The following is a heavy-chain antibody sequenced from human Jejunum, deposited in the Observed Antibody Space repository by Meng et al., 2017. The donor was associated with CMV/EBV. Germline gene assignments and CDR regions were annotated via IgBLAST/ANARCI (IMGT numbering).Heavy chain of an antibody. CDR3: ARDSEFWSGFDF. D-gene: IGHD3-3*01. CDR1: GFTFSNYW. J-gene: IGHJ4*02. CDR2: INQDGSDK. V-gene: IGHV3-7*01. Sequence: AAFGFTFSNYWIRGVRQPPGKGPEWVANINQDGSDKYFADSVKGRFTISRDNTKNSIYLQMNTLRAEDSAIYYCARDSEFWSGFDFWGQGTLVTVSS.